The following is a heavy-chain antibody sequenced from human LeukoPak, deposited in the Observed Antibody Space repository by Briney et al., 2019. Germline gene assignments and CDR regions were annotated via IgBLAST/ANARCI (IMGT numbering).Heavy chain of an antibody. CDR3: AKARIAATIYPKEVNFDY. V-gene: IGHV3-23*01. CDR1: GFSFSTYA. J-gene: IGHJ4*02. CDR2: IGGGGDIT. Sequence: PGGSLGLSCTSSGFSFSTYAMSWVRQAPGKGLEWVSTIGGGGDITYYGDSVKGRFTISRDNSKNTVYLQMNSLRAEDTAVYYCAKARIAATIYPKEVNFDYWGQGALVTVSS. D-gene: IGHD5-12*01.